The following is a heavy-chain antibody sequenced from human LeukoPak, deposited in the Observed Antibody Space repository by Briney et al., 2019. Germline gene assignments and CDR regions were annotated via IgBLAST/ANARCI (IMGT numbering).Heavy chain of an antibody. V-gene: IGHV1-69*05. Sequence: SVKVSCKTSGGTFNNSAVSWVRPALGQGRGWVGGIMPLFGTAGYAQKFQGRVTITKDESTRTVYSELTSLTSADTAVYYCARDVHGDYGSGWFDPWGQGTLVSVSS. CDR2: IMPLFGTA. CDR1: GGTFNNSA. CDR3: ARDVHGDYGSGWFDP. D-gene: IGHD4-17*01. J-gene: IGHJ5*02.